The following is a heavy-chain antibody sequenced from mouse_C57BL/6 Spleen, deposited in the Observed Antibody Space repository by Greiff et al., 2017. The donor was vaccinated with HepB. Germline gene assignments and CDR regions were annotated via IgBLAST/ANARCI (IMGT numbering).Heavy chain of an antibody. CDR3: ARLGTTVVAHFDY. Sequence: EVQRVESGGDLVKPGGSLKLSCAASGFTFSSYGMSWVRQTPDKRLEWVATISSGGSYTYYPDSVKGRFTISRDNAKNTLYLQMSSLKSEDTAMYYCARLGTTVVAHFDYWGQGTTLTVSS. CDR2: ISSGGSYT. J-gene: IGHJ2*01. CDR1: GFTFSSYG. V-gene: IGHV5-6*01. D-gene: IGHD1-1*01.